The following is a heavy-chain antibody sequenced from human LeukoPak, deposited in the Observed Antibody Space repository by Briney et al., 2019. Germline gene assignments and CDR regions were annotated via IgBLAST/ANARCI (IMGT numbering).Heavy chain of an antibody. V-gene: IGHV1-2*02. J-gene: IGHJ6*02. CDR2: INPNSGGT. Sequence: ASVKVSCKASGYTFTGYYMHWVRQAPGQGLEWMGWINPNSGGTNYAQKFQGRVTMTRDTSISTAYMELSRLRSDDTAVYYCAREDPIAAADTYYYGMDVWGQGTTVTVSS. CDR1: GYTFTGYY. CDR3: AREDPIAAADTYYYGMDV. D-gene: IGHD6-13*01.